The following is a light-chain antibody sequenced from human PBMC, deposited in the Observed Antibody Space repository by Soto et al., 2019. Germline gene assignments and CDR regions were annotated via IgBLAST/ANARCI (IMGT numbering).Light chain of an antibody. V-gene: IGLV2-8*01. CDR2: EVT. CDR3: SSYTNSGV. CDR1: SSDIGGYDF. J-gene: IGLJ1*01. Sequence: QSVLTQPPSASGSPGQSVTISCTGSSSDIGGYDFVSWYQQHPGKVPKLLIYEVTKRPSGVPDRFSGSKSGNTASLTVSGLQADDEADYYCSSYTNSGVFGTGTKVTVL.